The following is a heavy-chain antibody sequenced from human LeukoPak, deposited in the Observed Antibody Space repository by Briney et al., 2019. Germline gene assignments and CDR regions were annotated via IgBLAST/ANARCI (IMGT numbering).Heavy chain of an antibody. Sequence: GGSLRLSCAASGFTFSDYYMTWIRRAPGKGLEWVSYMSSSSGFTKYADSVRGRFTISRDNAKNSLYLQMNTLRVDDTAVYYCARGSPPGDWGQGTLVTVSS. V-gene: IGHV3-11*05. CDR2: MSSSSGFT. CDR3: ARGSPPGD. J-gene: IGHJ4*02. CDR1: GFTFSDYY. D-gene: IGHD3-16*01.